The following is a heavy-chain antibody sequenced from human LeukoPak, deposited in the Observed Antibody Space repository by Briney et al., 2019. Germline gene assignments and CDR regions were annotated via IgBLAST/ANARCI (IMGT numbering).Heavy chain of an antibody. CDR3: AKTGSLFGRFLDH. CDR1: ADSMNNYY. J-gene: IGHJ4*02. Sequence: SETLSLTCSVFADSMNNYYWTWLRQPPAKGLEWVGNMHPGGTTKFHPSLEGRVTMSIDTSNKQFSLRLRSVTAADTATYYCAKTGSLFGRFLDHWGPGALVIVSS. D-gene: IGHD3-10*02. CDR2: MHPGGTT. V-gene: IGHV4-59*01.